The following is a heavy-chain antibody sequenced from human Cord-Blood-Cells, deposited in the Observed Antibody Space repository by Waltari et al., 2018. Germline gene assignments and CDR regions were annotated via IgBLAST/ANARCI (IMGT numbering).Heavy chain of an antibody. CDR3: ATLSLIAVAGPVSDY. J-gene: IGHJ4*02. CDR2: CDPEDGET. Sequence: QVQLVQSGAEVKKPVASVKVSCKVSGYTLTELSMHWVRQAPGKGLEWMGVCDPEDGETIYAQKFQGRVTMTEETSTDPAYMELRRLRSEDTAVYYCATLSLIAVAGPVSDYWGQGTLVTVSS. CDR1: GYTLTELS. D-gene: IGHD6-19*01. V-gene: IGHV1-24*01.